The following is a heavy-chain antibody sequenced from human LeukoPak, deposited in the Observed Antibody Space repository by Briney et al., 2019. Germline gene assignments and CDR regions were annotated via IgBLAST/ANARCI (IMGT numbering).Heavy chain of an antibody. CDR1: GYTFTGYY. CDR2: INPNSGGT. J-gene: IGHJ4*02. Sequence: ASVKVSCKASGYTFTGYYMHWVRQAPGQGVEWMGWINPNSGGTNYAQKFKGRVTMTRDMSISTAYMELSRLRSDDTAVYYCARVPKATPGHFDYWGQGTLVTVSS. CDR3: ARVPKATPGHFDY. V-gene: IGHV1-2*02.